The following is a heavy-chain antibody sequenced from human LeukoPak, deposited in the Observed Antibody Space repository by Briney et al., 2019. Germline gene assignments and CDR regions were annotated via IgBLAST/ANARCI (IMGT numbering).Heavy chain of an antibody. CDR3: ARYYGGNSNFDY. J-gene: IGHJ4*02. D-gene: IGHD4-23*01. Sequence: PSQTLSLTCTVSGASIRSGDYYWSWIRQPPGKGLEWIGYIYDSGSTYYNPSLKSRITISVDTSENRFSLKLSSVTAADTAVYYCARYYGGNSNFDYWGQGTLVTVSS. CDR1: GASIRSGDYY. V-gene: IGHV4-30-4*01. CDR2: IYDSGST.